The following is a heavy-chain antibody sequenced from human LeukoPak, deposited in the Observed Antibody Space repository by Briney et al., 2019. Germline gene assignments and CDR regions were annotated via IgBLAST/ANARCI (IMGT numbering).Heavy chain of an antibody. D-gene: IGHD5-18*01. CDR2: IYHSGST. Sequence: GSLRLSWAASGFTFSTYWMSWVRQAPGKGLEWIGEIYHSGSTNYNPSLKSRVTISVDKSKSQFSLKLSSVAAADTAVYYCAREDTAMGHDAFDIWGQGTLVTVSS. J-gene: IGHJ3*02. CDR1: GFTFSTYW. CDR3: AREDTAMGHDAFDI. V-gene: IGHV4-4*02.